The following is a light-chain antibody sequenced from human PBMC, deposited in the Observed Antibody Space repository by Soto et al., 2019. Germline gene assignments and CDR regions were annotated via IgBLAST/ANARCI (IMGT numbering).Light chain of an antibody. Sequence: DIQMTQSPSTLSASVGDRVTITCRASQSISGWLAWYQQKPGKAPKLLIYKASTLERGVPSRFSGSGSGIEFTLTVSSLQPDDFATYYCQQYKSYLYTFGQGTKLEIK. J-gene: IGKJ2*01. CDR2: KAS. CDR1: QSISGW. CDR3: QQYKSYLYT. V-gene: IGKV1-5*03.